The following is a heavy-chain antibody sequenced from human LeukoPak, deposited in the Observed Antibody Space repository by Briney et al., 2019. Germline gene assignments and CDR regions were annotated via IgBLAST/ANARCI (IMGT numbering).Heavy chain of an antibody. CDR1: GYSFTSYW. Sequence: GESLKISCKGSGYSFTSYWIGWVRQLPGKGLEWMGIIYPGDPDTRYSPSFQGQVTISADKSISTAYLQWSSLKASDTAMYYCARQSDYVAFDIWGQGTMVTVSS. D-gene: IGHD4-17*01. CDR3: ARQSDYVAFDI. J-gene: IGHJ3*02. CDR2: IYPGDPDT. V-gene: IGHV5-51*01.